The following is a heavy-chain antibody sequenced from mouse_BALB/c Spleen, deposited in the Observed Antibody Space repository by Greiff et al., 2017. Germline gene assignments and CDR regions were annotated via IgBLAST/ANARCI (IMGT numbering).Heavy chain of an antibody. V-gene: IGHV5-6-5*01. CDR3: ARGGNDYYAMDY. Sequence: EVMLVESGGGLVKPGGSLKLSCAASGFTFSSYAMSWVRQTPEKRLEWVASISSGGSTYYPDSVKGRFTISRDNARNILYLQMSSLRSEVTAMYYCARGGNDYYAMDYWGQGTSVTVSS. CDR1: GFTFSSYA. CDR2: ISSGGST. J-gene: IGHJ4*01.